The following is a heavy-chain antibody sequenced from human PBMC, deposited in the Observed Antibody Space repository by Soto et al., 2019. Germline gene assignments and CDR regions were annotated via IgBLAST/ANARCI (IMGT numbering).Heavy chain of an antibody. CDR1: GGTFSSYA. Sequence: QVQLVQSGAEVKKPGSSVKVSCKASGGTFSSYAISSVRQAPGQGLEWMGGIIPIFGTANYAQKFQGRVTITADESTSTAYMELSSLRSEDTAVYYCARRLYYDSSGGDWYFDLWGRGTLVTVSS. CDR3: ARRLYYDSSGGDWYFDL. J-gene: IGHJ2*01. D-gene: IGHD3-22*01. V-gene: IGHV1-69*12. CDR2: IIPIFGTA.